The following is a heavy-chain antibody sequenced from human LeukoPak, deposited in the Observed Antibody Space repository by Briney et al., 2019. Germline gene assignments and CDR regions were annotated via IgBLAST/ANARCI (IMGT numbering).Heavy chain of an antibody. CDR2: ISSSGST. CDR3: ARGPYSYDSSGAFDI. V-gene: IGHV4-61*02. Sequence: PSETLSLTCTVSGYSISSGDYYWSWLRQPAGKGLEWTGRISSSGSTNYNPSLKSRVTISVDTSKNQFSLKLSSVTAADTAVYFCARGPYSYDSSGAFDIWGQGTMVTVSS. D-gene: IGHD3-22*01. CDR1: GYSISSGDYY. J-gene: IGHJ3*02.